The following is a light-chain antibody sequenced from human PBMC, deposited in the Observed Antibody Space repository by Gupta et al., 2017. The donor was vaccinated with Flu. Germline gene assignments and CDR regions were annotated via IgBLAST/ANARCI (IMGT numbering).Light chain of an antibody. Sequence: DIVMTQSPLSLPVTPGEPASISCRSSQSLLHSNGYNYLDWYLQKPGQSPQLLIYLGSNRASGVPDRFSGSGSGTDFTLKISRVEAEDVGVYYCMQALQTAGFGQGTRLEIK. CDR3: MQALQTAG. CDR2: LGS. V-gene: IGKV2-28*01. CDR1: QSLLHSNGYNY. J-gene: IGKJ5*01.